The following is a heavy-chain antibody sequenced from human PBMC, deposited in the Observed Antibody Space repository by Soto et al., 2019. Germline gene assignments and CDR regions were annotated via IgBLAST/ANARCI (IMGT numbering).Heavy chain of an antibody. Sequence: ASVKVSCKASGYTFTSYGISCARQSPGQGLEWMGWISAYNGNTNYAQKLQGRVTMTTDTSTSTAYMELRSLRSDDTAVYYCARDYPYYYVPPRAFDIWGQGTMVTVSS. CDR2: ISAYNGNT. V-gene: IGHV1-18*01. CDR3: ARDYPYYYVPPRAFDI. CDR1: GYTFTSYG. D-gene: IGHD3-10*02. J-gene: IGHJ3*02.